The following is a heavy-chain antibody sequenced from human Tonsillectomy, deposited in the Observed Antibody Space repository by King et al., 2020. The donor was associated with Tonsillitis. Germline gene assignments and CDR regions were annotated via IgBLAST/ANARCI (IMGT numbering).Heavy chain of an antibody. CDR1: GFTFSSYA. D-gene: IGHD5-18*01. V-gene: IGHV3-23*04. CDR2: ISGCGGST. Sequence: VQLVESGGGLVQPGGSLRLACAASGFTFSSYAMSWVRQAPGKGLEWVSAISGCGGSTIYADSGKGRFTISRDNSRNPLYLEMNSLSAEDTAVYYCEKDRAAMVTPTGSMDVWGQGTTVTVSS. J-gene: IGHJ6*02. CDR3: EKDRAAMVTPTGSMDV.